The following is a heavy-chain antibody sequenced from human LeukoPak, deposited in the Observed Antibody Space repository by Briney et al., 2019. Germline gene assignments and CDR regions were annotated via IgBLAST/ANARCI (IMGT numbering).Heavy chain of an antibody. CDR3: ARDLDIVVVAAAVRHYGLDV. CDR2: ISPYNGNT. D-gene: IGHD2-15*01. CDR1: GYTFTNYG. Sequence: ASVKVSCKASGYTFTNYGISWARQAPGQGLEWMGWISPYNGNTNYAQKFQGRVTMTTDTSTTTAYMELRSLRSDDTAVYYCARDLDIVVVAAAVRHYGLDVWGQGTTVTVSS. V-gene: IGHV1-18*01. J-gene: IGHJ6*02.